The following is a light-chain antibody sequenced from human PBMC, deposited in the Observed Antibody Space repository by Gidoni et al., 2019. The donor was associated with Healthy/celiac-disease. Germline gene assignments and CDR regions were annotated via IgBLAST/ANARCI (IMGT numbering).Light chain of an antibody. CDR2: LGS. CDR1: QSLLHSNGYNY. V-gene: IGKV2-28*01. CDR3: MQALQTL. J-gene: IGKJ4*01. Sequence: MVMTRSPLSLPVTPGEPASISCRSSQSLLHSNGYNYLDWYLQKPGQSPQLLIYLGSNRASGVPDRFSGSGSGTDFTLKISRVEAEDVGVYYCMQALQTLFGGGTKVEIK.